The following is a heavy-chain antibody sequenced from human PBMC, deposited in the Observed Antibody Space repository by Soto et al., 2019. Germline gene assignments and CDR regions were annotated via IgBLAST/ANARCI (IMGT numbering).Heavy chain of an antibody. CDR2: IKQDGSEK. J-gene: IGHJ4*02. CDR1: GFTFSNYW. CDR3: ARDRCSSTSCFPDY. Sequence: GGSLRLSCAASGFTFSNYWMSWVRQAPGKGLEWVANIKQDGSEKYYVDSVRGRFTISRDNAKNSLYLQMNSLGAEDTAVYYCARDRCSSTSCFPDYWGQGTLVTVSS. D-gene: IGHD2-2*01. V-gene: IGHV3-7*01.